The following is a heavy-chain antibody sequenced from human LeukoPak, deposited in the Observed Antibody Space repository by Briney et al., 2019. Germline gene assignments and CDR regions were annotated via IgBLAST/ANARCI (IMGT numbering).Heavy chain of an antibody. D-gene: IGHD4-23*01. Sequence: ASVKVSCKASGYTFTGYYMHWVRQAPGQGLEWMGRINPNSGGTNYAQNFQGRVTMTRDTSISTAYMELSRLRSDDTAVYYCATHLVTHRDFDYWGQGTLVTASS. CDR3: ATHLVTHRDFDY. J-gene: IGHJ4*02. CDR1: GYTFTGYY. V-gene: IGHV1-2*06. CDR2: INPNSGGT.